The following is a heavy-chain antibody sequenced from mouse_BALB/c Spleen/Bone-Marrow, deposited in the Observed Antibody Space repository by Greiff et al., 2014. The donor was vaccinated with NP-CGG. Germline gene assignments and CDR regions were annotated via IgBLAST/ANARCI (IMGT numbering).Heavy chain of an antibody. CDR1: GFTFTDYY. CDR3: ARDNGSSPSYWFFNV. V-gene: IGHV7-3*02. Sequence: VQLKQSGGGLVQPGGSLRLPCATSGFTFTDYYMTWVRQPSGKALEWLSFIRNEANGYTTEYSASVKGRFTISRDNSQSILYIQMNTLRPEDSATYYCARDNGSSPSYWFFNVWGAGTTVTVSS. CDR2: IRNEANGYTT. D-gene: IGHD1-1*01. J-gene: IGHJ1*01.